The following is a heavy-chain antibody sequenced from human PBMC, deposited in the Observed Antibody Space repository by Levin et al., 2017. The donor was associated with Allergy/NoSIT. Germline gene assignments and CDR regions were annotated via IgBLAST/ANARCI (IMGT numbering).Heavy chain of an antibody. CDR2: INSDGSDR. J-gene: IGHJ4*02. Sequence: ETLSLTCAASGFTFSSYWMHWVRQAPGKGLVWVSRINSDGSDRSYTDSVKGRFTISRDNAKNTLDLQMNSLRAEDTAVYYCARDPAEWELPQDFWGRGTLVTVSS. CDR1: GFTFSSYW. CDR3: ARDPAEWELPQDF. V-gene: IGHV3-74*01. D-gene: IGHD1-26*01.